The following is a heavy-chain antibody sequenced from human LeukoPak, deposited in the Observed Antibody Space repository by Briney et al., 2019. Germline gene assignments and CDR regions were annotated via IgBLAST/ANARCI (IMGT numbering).Heavy chain of an antibody. V-gene: IGHV5-51*01. Sequence: GESLKISCKGSGYSFTSYWIGWVRQMPGKGLEWMGIISPGDSDTRYSPSFQGQVTISADKSITTAYLQWSSLKASDTATYYCARSELSELLFIDYWSQGTLVTVSS. J-gene: IGHJ4*02. CDR1: GYSFTSYW. CDR3: ARSELSELLFIDY. CDR2: ISPGDSDT. D-gene: IGHD3-10*01.